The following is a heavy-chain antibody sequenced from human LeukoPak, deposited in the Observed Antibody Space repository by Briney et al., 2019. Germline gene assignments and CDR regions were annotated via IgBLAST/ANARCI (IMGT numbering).Heavy chain of an antibody. CDR2: IYYSGST. D-gene: IGHD6-13*01. CDR1: GFTFSSYY. Sequence: GSLRLSCAASGFTFSSYYWSWIRQPPGKGLEWIGYIYYSGSTNYNPSLKSRVTISVDTSKNQFSLKLSSVTAADTAVYYCARDSSPGYSSINWFDPWGQGTLVTVSS. CDR3: ARDSSPGYSSINWFDP. V-gene: IGHV4-59*01. J-gene: IGHJ5*02.